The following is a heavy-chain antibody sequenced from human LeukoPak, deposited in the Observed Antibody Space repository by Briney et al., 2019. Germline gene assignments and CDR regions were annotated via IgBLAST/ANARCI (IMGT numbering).Heavy chain of an antibody. V-gene: IGHV3-21*01. CDR3: ARDEGIAAAGIPAGTDY. CDR1: GFTFSSYS. Sequence: SGGSLRLSCAASGFTFSSYSMNWVRQAPGKGLEWVSSISSSSSYVYYEDSLKGRFTISRDNAKNSLYLQMNSLRAEDTAVYYCARDEGIAAAGIPAGTDYWGQGTLVTVSS. J-gene: IGHJ4*02. D-gene: IGHD6-13*01. CDR2: ISSSSSYV.